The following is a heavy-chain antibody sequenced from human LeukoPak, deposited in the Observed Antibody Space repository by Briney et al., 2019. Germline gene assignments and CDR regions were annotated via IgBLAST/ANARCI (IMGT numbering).Heavy chain of an antibody. CDR1: GFTFSSYW. D-gene: IGHD3-22*01. J-gene: IGHJ1*01. CDR2: IKSDGST. Sequence: GGSLRLSCAASGFTFSSYWMHWVRQAPGKGLVWVSRIKSDGSTNYADSVKGRFTISRDDAKNTVSLQMNSLRAEDTGVYYCARAPSEIGGYYPEYFRHWGQGTLVAVSS. V-gene: IGHV3-74*01. CDR3: ARAPSEIGGYYPEYFRH.